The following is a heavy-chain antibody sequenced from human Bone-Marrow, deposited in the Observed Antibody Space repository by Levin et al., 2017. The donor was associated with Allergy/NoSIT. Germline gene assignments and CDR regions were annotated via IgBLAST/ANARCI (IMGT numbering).Heavy chain of an antibody. D-gene: IGHD1-26*01. CDR3: AREGDTVGATGAGAFDI. CDR1: GGSISSYY. CDR2: IYYSGST. Sequence: SQTLSLTCTVSGGSISSYYWSWIRQPPGKGLEWIGYIYYSGSTNYNPSLKSRVTISVDTSKNQFSMKLSSVTAADTAVYYCAREGDTVGATGAGAFDIWGQGTMVTVSS. J-gene: IGHJ3*02. V-gene: IGHV4-59*01.